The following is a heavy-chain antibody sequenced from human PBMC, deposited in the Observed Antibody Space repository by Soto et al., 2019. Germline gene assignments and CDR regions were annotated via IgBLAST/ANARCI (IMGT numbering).Heavy chain of an antibody. CDR1: GYSFTSYW. J-gene: IGHJ6*02. V-gene: IGHV5-10-1*01. D-gene: IGHD3-3*01. CDR3: ATDFGVVIRRYYYGMDV. Sequence: GESLKISCKGSGYSFTSYWISWVRQVPGKGLEWMGRIDPSDSYTNYSPSFQGHVTISADKSISTAYLQWSSLKASDTAMYYCATDFGVVIRRYYYGMDVWGQGTTVTVSS. CDR2: IDPSDSYT.